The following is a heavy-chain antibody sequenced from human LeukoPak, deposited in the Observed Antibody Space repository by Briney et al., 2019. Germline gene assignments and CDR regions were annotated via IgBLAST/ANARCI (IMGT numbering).Heavy chain of an antibody. V-gene: IGHV3-23*01. CDR3: AKKNSGLYPFDF. D-gene: IGHD4-23*01. CDR1: GSTFSSSA. CDR2: ISSSGDDT. J-gene: IGHJ4*02. Sequence: GSLRLSCAASGSTFSSSAMSWVRQAPGKGLEWVSGISSSGDDTAYADSVKGRFTISRDNSKNTLYLQMNSLRAEDTAIYYCAKKNSGLYPFDFWGQGTLVTVSS.